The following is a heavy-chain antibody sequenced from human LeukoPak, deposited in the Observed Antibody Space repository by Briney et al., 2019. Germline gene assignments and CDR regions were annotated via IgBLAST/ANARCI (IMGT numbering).Heavy chain of an antibody. V-gene: IGHV3-21*04. CDR3: VRNSPGNLFFDY. J-gene: IGHJ4*02. CDR1: GLTYT. Sequence: SGGSLRLSCAASGLTYTMTWVRQAPGKGLEWVSSISTRGDYIYYADSLKGRFTISRDNTKNSIYLQMNSLRAEDTAIYYCVRNSPGNLFFDYWGQGTLVTVSS. D-gene: IGHD1-14*01. CDR2: ISTRGDYI.